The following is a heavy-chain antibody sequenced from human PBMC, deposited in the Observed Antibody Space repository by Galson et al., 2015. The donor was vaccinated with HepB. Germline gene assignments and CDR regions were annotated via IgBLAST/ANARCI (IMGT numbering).Heavy chain of an antibody. CDR2: IIPIFGTA. J-gene: IGHJ4*02. CDR1: GGTFSSYA. V-gene: IGHV1-69*13. D-gene: IGHD6-13*01. CDR3: ASLGFIAAAGTGGY. Sequence: SVKVSCKASGGTFSSYAISWVRQAPGQGLEWMGGIIPIFGTANYAQKFQGRVTITADESTSTAYMELSSLRSEDTAVYYCASLGFIAAAGTGGYWGQGTLVTVSS.